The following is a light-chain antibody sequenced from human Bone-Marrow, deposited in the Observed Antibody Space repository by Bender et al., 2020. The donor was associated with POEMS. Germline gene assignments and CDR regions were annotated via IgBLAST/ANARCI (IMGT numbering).Light chain of an antibody. CDR1: SSNIGADYD. CDR2: ANT. CDR3: SSWDDSLSGWV. J-gene: IGLJ3*02. V-gene: IGLV1-40*01. Sequence: QSVLTQPPSVSGAPGQRVTISCTGSSSNIGADYDVHWYQHLPGTAPRLLIYANTNRPSGVPDRLSVSKSGTSASLAISDIQSEDEGDYYCSSWDDSLSGWVFGGGTKLTVL.